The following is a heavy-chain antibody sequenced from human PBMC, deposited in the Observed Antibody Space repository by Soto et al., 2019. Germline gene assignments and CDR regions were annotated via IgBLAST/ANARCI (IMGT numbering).Heavy chain of an antibody. V-gene: IGHV4-34*01. CDR1: GGPFSGHY. Sequence: SETLSLTCAVYGGPFSGHYWSWIRQPPGKGLEWIGEINHSGSTNYNPSLKSRVTISVDTSKNQFSLKLSSVTAADTAVYYCARARQYYDSEFDPWGQGTLVTVSS. CDR2: INHSGST. CDR3: ARARQYYDSEFDP. J-gene: IGHJ5*02. D-gene: IGHD3-22*01.